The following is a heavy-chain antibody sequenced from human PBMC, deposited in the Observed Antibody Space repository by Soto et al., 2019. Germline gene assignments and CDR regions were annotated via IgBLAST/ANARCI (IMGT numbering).Heavy chain of an antibody. J-gene: IGHJ6*02. CDR2: INHSGST. V-gene: IGHV4-34*01. CDR3: ARRAYYYDSSGYYYRAHSLYYYGMDV. CDR1: GGAFSGYY. Sequence: SETLALTCAVYGGAFSGYYWSWIRQPPGKGLEWIGEINHSGSTNYNPSLKSRVTISVDTSKNQFSLKLSSVTAADTAVYYCARRAYYYDSSGYYYRAHSLYYYGMDVWGQGTTVTVSS. D-gene: IGHD3-22*01.